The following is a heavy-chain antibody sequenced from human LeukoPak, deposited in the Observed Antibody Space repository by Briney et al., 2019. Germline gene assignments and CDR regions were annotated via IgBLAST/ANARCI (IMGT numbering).Heavy chain of an antibody. Sequence: GGSLRLSCAASGFTFSSYAMSWVRQAPGKGLEWVSAISGSGDSTYYGDSVKGRFTISRDNSKNTLYLQMNCLRAEDTAVYYCAKTRPLDSSSWPHGDYWGQGTLVTVSS. D-gene: IGHD6-13*01. CDR3: AKTRPLDSSSWPHGDY. CDR1: GFTFSSYA. V-gene: IGHV3-23*01. J-gene: IGHJ4*02. CDR2: ISGSGDST.